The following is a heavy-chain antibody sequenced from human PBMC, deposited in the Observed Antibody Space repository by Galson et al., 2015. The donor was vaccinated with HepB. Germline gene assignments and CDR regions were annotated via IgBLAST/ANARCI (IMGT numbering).Heavy chain of an antibody. D-gene: IGHD2-2*01. CDR3: ARDGGGYCSSTSCSHYFDY. Sequence: SLRLSCAASGFTFSSYWMSWVRQAPGKGLEWVANIKQDGSEKYYVDSVKGRFTISRDNAKNSLYLQMNSLRAEDTAVYYCARDGGGYCSSTSCSHYFDYWGQGTLVTVSS. CDR2: IKQDGSEK. CDR1: GFTFSSYW. V-gene: IGHV3-7*01. J-gene: IGHJ4*02.